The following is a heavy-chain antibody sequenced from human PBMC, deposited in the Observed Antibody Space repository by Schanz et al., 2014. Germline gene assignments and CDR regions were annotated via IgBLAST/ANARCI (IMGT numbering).Heavy chain of an antibody. CDR1: GFTFSSYG. J-gene: IGHJ6*03. D-gene: IGHD3-22*01. CDR2: ISHDGHRD. CDR3: AKENSSGYSPAVTYYIDV. Sequence: QVQLVESGGGLVKPGGSLRLSCAASGFTFSSYGMHWVRQAPGKGLEWVAQISHDGHRDFYADSVKGRFTISRDKNCKTLSLQMNSRGSDDTAIYHCAKENSSGYSPAVTYYIDVWGKGTTVTVSS. V-gene: IGHV3-30*19.